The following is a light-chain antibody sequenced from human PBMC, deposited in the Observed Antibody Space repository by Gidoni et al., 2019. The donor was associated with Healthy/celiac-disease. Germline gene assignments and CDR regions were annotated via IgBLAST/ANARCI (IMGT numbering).Light chain of an antibody. CDR2: WAS. Sequence: DIVMTQSPDSLAVSLGEWATINCKSSQSVLYSCNNKNYLAWYQQKPGQPPKLLIYWASTRESGVPDRFSGSGSGTDFTLTISSLQAEDVAVYYCQQYYSTPWSFXQXTKLEIK. CDR3: QQYYSTPWS. V-gene: IGKV4-1*01. J-gene: IGKJ2*03. CDR1: QSVLYSCNNKNY.